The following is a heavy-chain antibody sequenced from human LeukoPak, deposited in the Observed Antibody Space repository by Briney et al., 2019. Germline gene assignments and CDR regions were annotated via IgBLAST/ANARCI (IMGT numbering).Heavy chain of an antibody. CDR2: IYTSGST. CDR1: GGSISTYY. CDR3: VRVIGAPNYYYYMDV. Sequence: PSETLSLTCTVSGGSISTYYWSWIRQPAGKGLEWIGRIYTSGSTNYNPSLKSRVTMSVDTSKNQFSLKLSSVTAADTAVYYCVRVIGAPNYYYYMDVWGKGITVTVSS. D-gene: IGHD3-22*01. J-gene: IGHJ6*03. V-gene: IGHV4-4*07.